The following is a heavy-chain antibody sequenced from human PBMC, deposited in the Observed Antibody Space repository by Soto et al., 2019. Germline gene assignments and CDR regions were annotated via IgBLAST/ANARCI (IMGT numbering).Heavy chain of an antibody. Sequence: ASVKVSCKASGYTFTSYYMHWVRQAPGQGLEWMGIINPSGGSTSYAQNFHGRVTMTRDTSTSTVYMELSSLRCEDTAVYYCARSGGGGMAAFDPWGQGTLVPVSS. CDR2: INPSGGST. CDR1: GYTFTSYY. D-gene: IGHD2-15*01. CDR3: ARSGGGGMAAFDP. J-gene: IGHJ5*02. V-gene: IGHV1-46*01.